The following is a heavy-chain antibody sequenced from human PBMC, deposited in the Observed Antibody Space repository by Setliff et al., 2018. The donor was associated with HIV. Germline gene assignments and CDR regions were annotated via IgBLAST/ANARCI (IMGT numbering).Heavy chain of an antibody. D-gene: IGHD3-9*01. CDR3: ARSPQDYDSLTGYYTGRYFNY. V-gene: IGHV4-4*02. CDR1: GGSISSSNW. Sequence: SETLSLTCAVSGGSISSSNWWSWVRQPPGKGLEWIGEIYHSGSTNYNPSLKSRVTISLDRSKTQFSLKLNSVTAADTAVYYCARSPQDYDSLTGYYTGRYFNYWGRGTLVTVSS. J-gene: IGHJ4*02. CDR2: IYHSGST.